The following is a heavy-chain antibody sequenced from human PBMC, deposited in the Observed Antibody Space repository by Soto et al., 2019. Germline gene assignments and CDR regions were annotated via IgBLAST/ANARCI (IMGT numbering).Heavy chain of an antibody. CDR3: ARDIGERYCSGGSCYSNDAFDI. CDR1: GYTFTGYY. D-gene: IGHD2-15*01. Sequence: GASVKVSCKASGYTFTGYYMHWVRQAPGQGLEWMGWINPNSGGTNYAQKFQGWVTMTRDTSISTAYMELSRLRSDDTAVYYCARDIGERYCSGGSCYSNDAFDIWGQGTMVTVSS. V-gene: IGHV1-2*04. CDR2: INPNSGGT. J-gene: IGHJ3*02.